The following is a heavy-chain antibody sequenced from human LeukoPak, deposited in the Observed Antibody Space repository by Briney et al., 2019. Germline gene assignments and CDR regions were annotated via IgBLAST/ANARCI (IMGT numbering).Heavy chain of an antibody. CDR1: GYTFTSYD. V-gene: IGHV1-8*01. CDR3: ARASEYCSSTSCYYYMDV. J-gene: IGHJ6*03. CDR2: MNPNSDNT. D-gene: IGHD2-2*01. Sequence: ASVKVSCKASGYTFTSYDINWVRQATGQGLEWMGWMNPNSDNTGYAQKFQGRVTMTRDTSISTAYMELSRLRSDDTAVYYCARASEYCSSTSCYYYMDVWGKGTTVTVSS.